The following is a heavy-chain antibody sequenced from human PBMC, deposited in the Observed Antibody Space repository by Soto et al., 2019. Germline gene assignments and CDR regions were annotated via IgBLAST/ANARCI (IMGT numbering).Heavy chain of an antibody. CDR2: INHSGST. V-gene: IGHV4-34*01. D-gene: IGHD1-26*01. CDR3: ARFLGGSYGYYFDY. Sequence: PSETLSLTCAVYGGSFSGYYWTWIRQPPGTGLEWIGEINHSGSTNYNPSLKSRVTISVDTSKNQFSLRLTSVTAADTAVYYCARFLGGSYGYYFDYWGQGTPVTVSS. CDR1: GGSFSGYY. J-gene: IGHJ4*02.